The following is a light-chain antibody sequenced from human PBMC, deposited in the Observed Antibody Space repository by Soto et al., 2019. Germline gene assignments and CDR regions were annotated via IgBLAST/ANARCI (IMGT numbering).Light chain of an antibody. V-gene: IGKV3-15*01. Sequence: EIVMTQSPATLSLSPGERVTLSCRASESVSINVAWYQQNPGQAPRLLIYGASTGATGIPARFSARGSGTDFTFTISGLQSEDFAVYYCHQYNDWPPSCGQGTKLEIK. CDR1: ESVSIN. CDR2: GAS. CDR3: HQYNDWPPS. J-gene: IGKJ2*01.